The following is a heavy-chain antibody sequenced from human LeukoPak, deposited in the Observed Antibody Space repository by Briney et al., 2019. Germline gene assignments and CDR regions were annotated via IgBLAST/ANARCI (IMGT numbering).Heavy chain of an antibody. J-gene: IGHJ5*02. CDR1: GGSFSGYY. V-gene: IGHV4-34*01. Sequence: SETLSLTCAVYGGSFSGYYWSWIRQPPGKGLEWIGEINHSGSTNYNPSLKSRVTISVDTSKNQFSLKLGSVTAADTAVYYCARGTYYYGSGSYSRWFDPWGQGTLVTVSS. D-gene: IGHD3-10*01. CDR2: INHSGST. CDR3: ARGTYYYGSGSYSRWFDP.